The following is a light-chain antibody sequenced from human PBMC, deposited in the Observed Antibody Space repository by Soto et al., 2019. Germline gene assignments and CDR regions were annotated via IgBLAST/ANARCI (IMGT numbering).Light chain of an antibody. J-gene: IGKJ1*01. CDR3: QQYHNSPPT. V-gene: IGKV3-20*01. Sequence: EIVLTQSPGTLSLSPWERATLSCRASQSVSSSYLAWYQRKPGQAPRLVIYGASSRATGIPDRFSGGGSGTDFTLTISRLEPEDFAVYYCQQYHNSPPTFGQGTKVDIK. CDR1: QSVSSSY. CDR2: GAS.